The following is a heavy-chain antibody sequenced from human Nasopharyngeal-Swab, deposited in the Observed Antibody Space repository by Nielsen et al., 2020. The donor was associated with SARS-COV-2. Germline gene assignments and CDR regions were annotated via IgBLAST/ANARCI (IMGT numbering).Heavy chain of an antibody. D-gene: IGHD1-26*01. V-gene: IGHV1-24*01. CDR3: TTVAGSYGRFDY. Sequence: ASVKVSCKVSGYTLTELSMHWVRQAPGKGLEWVGGFDPEDGETIYAQKFQGRVTMTEDTSTDTAYMELSSRTSEDTAVYYCTTVAGSYGRFDYWGQGTLVTVSS. CDR1: GYTLTELS. CDR2: FDPEDGET. J-gene: IGHJ4*02.